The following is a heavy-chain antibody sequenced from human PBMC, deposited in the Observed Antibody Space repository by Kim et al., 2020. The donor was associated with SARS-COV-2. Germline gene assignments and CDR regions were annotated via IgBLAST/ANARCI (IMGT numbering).Heavy chain of an antibody. CDR1: GFSFSASA. CDR2: IRSKGNNYAT. J-gene: IGHJ4*02. Sequence: GGSLRLSCAASGFSFSASAIYWVRQASGKGLEWLGRIRSKGNNYATEYAASVKGRFTTSRDDSKNTAYLQMNSLKTEDTAVYYCTRLYIRGVISDYWGQGTLVTVSS. CDR3: TRLYIRGVISDY. V-gene: IGHV3-73*01. D-gene: IGHD3-10*01.